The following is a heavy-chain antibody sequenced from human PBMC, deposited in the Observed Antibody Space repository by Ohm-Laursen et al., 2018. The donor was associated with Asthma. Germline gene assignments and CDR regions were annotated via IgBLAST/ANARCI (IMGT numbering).Heavy chain of an antibody. Sequence: SLRLSCSASGFTSSSYGMHWVRQAPGKGLEWVAVISYDGSNKYYADSVKGRFTISRDNSKNTLYLQMNSLRAEDTAVYYCAREGITIFGVVTGPTNWFDPWGQGTLVTVSS. CDR1: GFTSSSYG. J-gene: IGHJ5*02. CDR2: ISYDGSNK. D-gene: IGHD3-3*01. V-gene: IGHV3-30*03. CDR3: AREGITIFGVVTGPTNWFDP.